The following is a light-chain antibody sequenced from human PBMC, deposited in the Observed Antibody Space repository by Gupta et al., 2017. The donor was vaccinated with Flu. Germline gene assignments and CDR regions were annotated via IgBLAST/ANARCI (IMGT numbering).Light chain of an antibody. J-gene: IGKJ1*01. CDR2: KVS. CDR3: RQRKHWPPL. V-gene: IGKV2-30*01. Sequence: DVVMTQSPLSLPVTLGQPASISCRSSQSLVYSDGNTYLSWFQQRPGQSPRRLIYKVSNRDSGVPDRFSGSGSGTDFTLKISRVEAEDVGVYYCRQRKHWPPLFGQGTKVEIK. CDR1: QSLVYSDGNTY.